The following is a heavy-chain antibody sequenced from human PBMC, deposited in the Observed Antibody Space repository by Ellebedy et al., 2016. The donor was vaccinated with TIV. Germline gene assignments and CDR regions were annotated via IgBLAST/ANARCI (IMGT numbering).Heavy chain of an antibody. CDR2: IGSTILTI. V-gene: IGHV3-48*04. CDR1: GFTFSSYS. D-gene: IGHD3-10*01. J-gene: IGHJ3*02. Sequence: GESLKISCAASGFTFSSYSMNWVRQAPGKGLEWVSYIGSTILTIYYADSVKGRFTISKDNAKNSLYLQMNSLRAEDTAVYYCAGGGGSRLSHSFDIWGQGTMVTVSS. CDR3: AGGGGSRLSHSFDI.